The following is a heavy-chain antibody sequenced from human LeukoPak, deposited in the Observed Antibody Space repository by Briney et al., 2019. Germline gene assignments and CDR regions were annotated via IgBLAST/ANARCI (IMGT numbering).Heavy chain of an antibody. D-gene: IGHD6-19*01. V-gene: IGHV6-1*01. Sequence: PSQTLSVTCDVSGGTVSSINGAWNWLRQSPWLGLGWLVRTYYRSKWYNEYAESMKGRMTITPDTSNNRFSLQLNSVTPDDTAVYYCARDLANTGWYTFDYWGQGTLVTVSS. CDR3: ARDLANTGWYTFDY. J-gene: IGHJ4*02. CDR1: GGTVSSINGA. CDR2: TYYRSKWYN.